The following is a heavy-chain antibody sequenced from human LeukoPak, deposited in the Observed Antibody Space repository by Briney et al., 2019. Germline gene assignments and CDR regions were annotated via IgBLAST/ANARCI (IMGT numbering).Heavy chain of an antibody. V-gene: IGHV3-53*01. D-gene: IGHD5-18*01. J-gene: IGHJ4*02. CDR1: GFTVSSNY. CDR2: IYSGGST. Sequence: GGSLRLSCAASGFTVSSNYMSWVRQAPGKGLEWVSVIYSGGSTYYADSVKGRFTISRDNSKNTLYLQMNSLRAEDTAVYYCARGSYGPRDPYYFDYWGEGTLVTVS. CDR3: ARGSYGPRDPYYFDY.